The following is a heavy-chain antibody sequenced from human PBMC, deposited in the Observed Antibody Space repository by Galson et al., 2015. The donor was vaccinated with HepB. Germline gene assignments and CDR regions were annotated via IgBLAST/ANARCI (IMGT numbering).Heavy chain of an antibody. Sequence: SLRLSCAASGFTVSSNYMSWVRQAPGKGLEWVSVIYSGGSTYYADSVKGRFTISRDNSKNTLYLQMNSLRAEDTAVYYCARDHKWERALDYWGQGTLVTVFS. V-gene: IGHV3-66*01. J-gene: IGHJ4*02. CDR1: GFTVSSNY. D-gene: IGHD1-26*01. CDR3: ARDHKWERALDY. CDR2: IYSGGST.